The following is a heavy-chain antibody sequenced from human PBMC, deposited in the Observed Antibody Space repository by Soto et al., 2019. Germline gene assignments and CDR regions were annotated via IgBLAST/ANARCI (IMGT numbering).Heavy chain of an antibody. CDR2: IWYDGSNK. D-gene: IGHD2-15*01. J-gene: IGHJ4*02. CDR1: GFTFSRYG. Sequence: AGGSLRLSCAASGFTFSRYGLHWVRQAPGKGLEWVEVIWYDGSNKYYADSVKGRFTISRDNSKNTLYLQMNSLRVEDTAVYHCARYRRPYCIGGSCYLPDEYWGQGTRVTVSS. CDR3: ARYRRPYCIGGSCYLPDEY. V-gene: IGHV3-33*01.